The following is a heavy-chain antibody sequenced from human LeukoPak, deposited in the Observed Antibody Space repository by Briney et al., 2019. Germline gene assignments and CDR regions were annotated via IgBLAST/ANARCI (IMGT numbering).Heavy chain of an antibody. V-gene: IGHV3-30*04. CDR1: GFTFNIYA. CDR3: ARGSTQLYYFDY. D-gene: IGHD5/OR15-5a*01. Sequence: GGSLRLSCAASGFTFNIYAIHWVRQAPGKGLEWVAVISYDGSNKYYADSVKGRFTISRDNSKNTLSLQMNSLRAEDTAVYYCARGSTQLYYFDYWGQGTLVTVSS. CDR2: ISYDGSNK. J-gene: IGHJ4*02.